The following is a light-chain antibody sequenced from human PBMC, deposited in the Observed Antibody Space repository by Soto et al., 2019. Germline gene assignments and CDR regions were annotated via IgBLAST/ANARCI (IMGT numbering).Light chain of an antibody. Sequence: QSALTQPASVSGSPGQSITISCTGTSSDLGSYDVVSWYQQHPGKVPKLIIYEVSKRPSGVSDRFSGSKSGNTASLTISGLQAEDEGDYHCCSRGGSSSTYVFGTGTKLTVL. CDR2: EVS. J-gene: IGLJ1*01. CDR3: CSRGGSSSTYV. CDR1: SSDLGSYDV. V-gene: IGLV2-23*02.